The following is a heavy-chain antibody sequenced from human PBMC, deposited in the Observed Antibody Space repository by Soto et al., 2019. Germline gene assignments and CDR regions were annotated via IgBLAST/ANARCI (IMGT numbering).Heavy chain of an antibody. J-gene: IGHJ5*02. CDR2: ISGTGDDV. CDR1: GFIFTNYG. Sequence: EGQLVESGGGLVKPGGPLRLSCAASGFIFTNYGMHWVRQAPGKGLEWVATISGTGDDVVYSDTVKGQFSISRDNAKNSLSLQMSSLRVEDTSVYYCATDSLYSTTWYDYFDLWGQGTLVTVSS. CDR3: ATDSLYSTTWYDYFDL. V-gene: IGHV3-21*06. D-gene: IGHD3-10*01.